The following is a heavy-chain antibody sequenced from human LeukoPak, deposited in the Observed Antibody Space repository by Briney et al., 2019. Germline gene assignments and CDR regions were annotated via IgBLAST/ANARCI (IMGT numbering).Heavy chain of an antibody. CDR2: IYYSGST. V-gene: IGHV4-59*01. J-gene: IGHJ6*03. CDR1: GGSISSYY. D-gene: IGHD2-21*02. Sequence: SETLSLTCTVSGGSISSYYWSWIRQPPGKGLEWIGYIYYSGSTNYIPSLKSRVTISVDTSKNQFSLKLSSVTAADTAVYYCARESCGGDCYREALYYYYMDVWGKGTTVTVSS. CDR3: ARESCGGDCYREALYYYYMDV.